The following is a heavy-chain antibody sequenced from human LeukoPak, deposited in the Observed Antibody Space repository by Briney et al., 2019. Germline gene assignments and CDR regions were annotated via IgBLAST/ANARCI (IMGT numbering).Heavy chain of an antibody. J-gene: IGHJ4*02. D-gene: IGHD3-16*01. CDR1: EFTFSSHG. Sequence: GGSLRLSCAASEFTFSSHGMHWVRQAPGKGLEWVAVIWYDGSDKYYADSVKGRFTISRDNSKNTLYLQMTSLRADDTAVYYCARDRVLHYFDYWGQGALVTVSS. CDR3: ARDRVLHYFDY. V-gene: IGHV3-33*01. CDR2: IWYDGSDK.